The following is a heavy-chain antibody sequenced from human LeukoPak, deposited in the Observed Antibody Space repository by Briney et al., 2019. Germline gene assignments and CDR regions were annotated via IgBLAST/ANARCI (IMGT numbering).Heavy chain of an antibody. D-gene: IGHD4-17*01. J-gene: IGHJ4*02. Sequence: PGGSLRLSCAASGFTFSSYAMSWVRQAPGKGLVWVSAISRSGGSTYYADSVRGRFSISRDNSENTLYLQMNSLRTEDTAVYYCVKGGASDGDYEFDYWGREPWSPSPQ. V-gene: IGHV3-23*01. CDR3: VKGGASDGDYEFDY. CDR2: ISRSGGST. CDR1: GFTFSSYA.